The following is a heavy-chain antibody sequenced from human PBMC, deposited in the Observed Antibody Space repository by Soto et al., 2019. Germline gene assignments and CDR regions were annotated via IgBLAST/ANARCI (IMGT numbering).Heavy chain of an antibody. J-gene: IGHJ4*02. D-gene: IGHD3-3*01. CDR2: IKQDGSEK. CDR1: GFSFSRYW. CDR3: ARVDFDYDFWSGYPYYLDY. V-gene: IGHV3-7*01. Sequence: EVQLVESGGGWVQPGVSLRLSCAASGFSFSRYWMSWVRQAPGMGLEWVANIKQDGSEKYYVDSVKGRFTISRDNANNSLYLQMNSLRAEDTAVYYCARVDFDYDFWSGYPYYLDYWGQGTLVTVAA.